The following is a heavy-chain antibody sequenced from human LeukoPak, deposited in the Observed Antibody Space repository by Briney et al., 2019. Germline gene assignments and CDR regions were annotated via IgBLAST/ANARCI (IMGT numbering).Heavy chain of an antibody. CDR3: ARDPAMYSSSWYFDY. D-gene: IGHD6-13*01. J-gene: IGHJ4*02. CDR1: GFTFSSYA. CDR2: ISYDGSNK. Sequence: GGSLRLSCAASGFTFSSYAMHWVRQAPGKGLEWVAVISYDGSNKYYADSVKGRFTISRDNSKNTLYLQMNSLRAEDTAVYYCARDPAMYSSSWYFDYWGQGTLVTVSS. V-gene: IGHV3-30-3*01.